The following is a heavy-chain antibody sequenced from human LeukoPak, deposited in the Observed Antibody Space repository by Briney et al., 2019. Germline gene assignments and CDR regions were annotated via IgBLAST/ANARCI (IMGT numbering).Heavy chain of an antibody. CDR1: GFTFSNYG. CDR3: AKGAAAGSYDY. V-gene: IGHV3-30*18. D-gene: IGHD6-13*01. Sequence: GRSLRLSCAASGFTFSNYGIHWVRQAPGKGLEWVAVISYDGNNKYYVDSVKGRFTISRDNSKNTLYLQMNSLRAEDTAVYYCAKGAAAGSYDYWGQGTLVTVSS. J-gene: IGHJ4*02. CDR2: ISYDGNNK.